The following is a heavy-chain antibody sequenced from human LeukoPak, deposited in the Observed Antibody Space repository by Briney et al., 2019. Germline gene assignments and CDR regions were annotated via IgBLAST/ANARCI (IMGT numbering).Heavy chain of an antibody. Sequence: GGSLRLSCAASGFTFSSYGMHRVRQAPGKGLEWVAFIRYDGSNKYYADSVKGRFTISRDNSKNTLYLQMNSLRAEDTAVYYYAKPERYFDHVDYWGQGTLVTVSS. J-gene: IGHJ4*02. CDR1: GFTFSSYG. CDR2: IRYDGSNK. CDR3: AKPERYFDHVDY. D-gene: IGHD3-9*01. V-gene: IGHV3-30*02.